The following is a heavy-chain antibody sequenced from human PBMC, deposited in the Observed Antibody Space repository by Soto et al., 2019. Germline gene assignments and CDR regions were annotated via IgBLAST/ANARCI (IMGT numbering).Heavy chain of an antibody. J-gene: IGHJ4*02. CDR1: GYTFTRYG. CDR3: ARDAPPEDY. CDR2: SRPYNGNT. V-gene: IGHV1-18*01. Sequence: QVQLVPSGAEVKKPGASVKVSCKASGYTFTRYGISWVRQAPGQGLEWTGWSRPYNGNTNYAQKIQGRVTMTTDTSTRTAYMEMRSLRSDDTAVYYCARDAPPEDYWGQGTLVTVSS.